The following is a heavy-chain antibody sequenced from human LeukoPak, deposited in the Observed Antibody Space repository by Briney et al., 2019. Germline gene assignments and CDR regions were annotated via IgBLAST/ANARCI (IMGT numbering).Heavy chain of an antibody. V-gene: IGHV3-23*01. CDR3: AKIGRRYDFWTGYYEEEVDYMDV. CDR2: ISDSGGST. Sequence: GGSLRLSCAASGFTFSSYAMTWVRQAPGKGLEWVSGISDSGGSTKHAVSVKGRFTISRDNSKDTLYLQMNSLRAEDTAVYYCAKIGRRYDFWTGYYEEEVDYMDVWGKGTTVTVSS. CDR1: GFTFSSYA. D-gene: IGHD3-3*01. J-gene: IGHJ6*03.